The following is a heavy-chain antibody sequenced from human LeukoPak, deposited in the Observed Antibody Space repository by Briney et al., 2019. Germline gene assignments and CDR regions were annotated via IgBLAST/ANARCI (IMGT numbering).Heavy chain of an antibody. D-gene: IGHD3-10*01. CDR2: INHSGST. J-gene: IGHJ5*02. CDR1: GGSFSGYY. CDR3: ARSYYGSGSLNWFDP. Sequence: SETLSLTCAVYGGSFSGYYWSWIRQPPGKGLEWIGEINHSGSTNYNPSLKSRVTISVDTSKNQFSLKLSSVTAADTAVYYCARSYYGSGSLNWFDPWGQGTRVTVSS. V-gene: IGHV4-34*01.